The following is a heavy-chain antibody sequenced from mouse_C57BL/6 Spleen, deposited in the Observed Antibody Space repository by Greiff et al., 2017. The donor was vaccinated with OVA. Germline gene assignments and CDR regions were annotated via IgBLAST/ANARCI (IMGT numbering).Heavy chain of an antibody. CDR1: GYTFTSYW. V-gene: IGHV1-64*01. D-gene: IGHD2-3*01. Sequence: VQLQQPGAELVKPGASVKLSCKASGYTFTSYWMHWVKQRPGQGLEWIGMIHPNSGSTNYNEKFKSKATLTVDKSSSTAYMQLSSLTSEDSAVYYCAHDGYYGYFDVWGTGTTVTVSS. CDR3: AHDGYYGYFDV. CDR2: IHPNSGST. J-gene: IGHJ1*03.